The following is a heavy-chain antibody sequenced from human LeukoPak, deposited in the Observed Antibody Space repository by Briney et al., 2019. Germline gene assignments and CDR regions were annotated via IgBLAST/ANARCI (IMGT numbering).Heavy chain of an antibody. CDR3: ARSMLARHCSSTSCPPGRAFDI. CDR1: GFTFSSYS. J-gene: IGHJ3*02. Sequence: KSGGSLRLSCAASGFTFSSYSMNWVRQAPGKGLEWVSSISSSGSYIYYADSVKGRFTISRDNAKNSLYLQMNSLRAEDTAVYYCARSMLARHCSSTSCPPGRAFDIWGQGTMVTFSS. D-gene: IGHD2-2*01. CDR2: ISSSGSYI. V-gene: IGHV3-21*01.